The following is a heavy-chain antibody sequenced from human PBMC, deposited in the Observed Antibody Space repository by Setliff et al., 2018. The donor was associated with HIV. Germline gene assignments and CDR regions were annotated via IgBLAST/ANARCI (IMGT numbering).Heavy chain of an antibody. CDR3: ARLDYSNYYSYYIDV. CDR1: GGSISSYS. CDR2: IYYSGNS. Sequence: PSETLSLTCSISGGSISSYSWSWIRQVPGKGLEWIGTIYYSGNSYYKPSLKSRATISVDTSENHFSLRLSSVTAADTAVYYRARLDYSNYYSYYIDVWGEGTMVTVSS. V-gene: IGHV4-39*02. D-gene: IGHD4-4*01. J-gene: IGHJ6*03.